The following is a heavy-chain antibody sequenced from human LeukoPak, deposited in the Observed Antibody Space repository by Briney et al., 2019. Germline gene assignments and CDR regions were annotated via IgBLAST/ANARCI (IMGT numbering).Heavy chain of an antibody. V-gene: IGHV1-46*01. J-gene: IGHJ5*02. Sequence: ASVKVSCKASGYTFTGYYMNWVRQAPGQGLEWMGIINPSDGGTTYAQKFQGRVTMTRDMSTSTVYMELSSLRSEDTAVYYCARGVSIAAAGTPWFDPWGQGTPVTVSS. CDR2: INPSDGGT. CDR3: ARGVSIAAAGTPWFDP. D-gene: IGHD6-13*01. CDR1: GYTFTGYY.